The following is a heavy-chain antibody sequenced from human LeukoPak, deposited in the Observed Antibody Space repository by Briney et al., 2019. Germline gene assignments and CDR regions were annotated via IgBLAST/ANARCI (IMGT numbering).Heavy chain of an antibody. CDR1: GYTFTSYG. Sequence: ASVKVSCKASGYTFTSYGISWVRQAPGQGLEWMGSISAYNGNTNYAQKLQGRVTMTTDTSTSTAYMELRSLRSDDTAVYYCARFPGLFGEIPEYFQHWGQGTLVTVSS. V-gene: IGHV1-18*01. J-gene: IGHJ1*01. D-gene: IGHD3-10*02. CDR3: ARFPGLFGEIPEYFQH. CDR2: ISAYNGNT.